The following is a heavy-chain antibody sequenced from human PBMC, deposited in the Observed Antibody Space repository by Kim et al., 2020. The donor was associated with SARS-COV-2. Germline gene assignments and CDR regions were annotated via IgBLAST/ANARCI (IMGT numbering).Heavy chain of an antibody. J-gene: IGHJ5*02. V-gene: IGHV3-21*01. D-gene: IGHD3-22*01. Sequence: SVKGRFTISRDNAKNSLYLQMNSLRAEDTAVYYCARDGVTYYYDSSGYNPWGQGTLVTVSS. CDR3: ARDGVTYYYDSSGYNP.